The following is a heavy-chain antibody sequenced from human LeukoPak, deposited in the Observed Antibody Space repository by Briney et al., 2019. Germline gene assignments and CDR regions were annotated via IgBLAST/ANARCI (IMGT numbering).Heavy chain of an antibody. CDR1: GGSISSYY. D-gene: IGHD6-6*01. CDR3: ARESTIAARLYYYYMDV. V-gene: IGHV4-4*07. CDR2: IYTSGST. J-gene: IGHJ6*03. Sequence: SSETLSLTCTVSGGSISSYYWSWIRQPAGKGLEWIGRIYTSGSTNYNPSLKSRVTISVDKSKNQFSLKLNSVTAADTAVYYCARESTIAARLYYYYMDVWGKGTTVTVSS.